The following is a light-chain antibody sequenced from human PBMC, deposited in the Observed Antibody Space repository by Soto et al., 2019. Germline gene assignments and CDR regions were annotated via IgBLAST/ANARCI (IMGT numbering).Light chain of an antibody. CDR2: SNN. CDR3: QSYDDSLSAFV. V-gene: IGLV1-44*01. Sequence: QSVLTQPPSASGTPGQRVTISCSGSSSNIGSNTVSWYQQLPGTAPKLLIYSNNQRPSGVPDRFSASKSGTSASLAITGLQAEDEADYYCQSYDDSLSAFVFGTGTKVTVL. CDR1: SSNIGSNT. J-gene: IGLJ1*01.